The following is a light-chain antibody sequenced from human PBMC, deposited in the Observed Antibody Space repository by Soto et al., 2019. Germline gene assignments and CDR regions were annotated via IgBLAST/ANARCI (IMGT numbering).Light chain of an antibody. Sequence: EMVMTQSPATLSVSPGERATLSCRASQSVGNNLAWYQQKPGQAPRLLIYGAYTRATGIPARFSGSGSGTDFTLTISSLQSEDFAVYYCQHYNYWPPKTFGQGTKV. J-gene: IGKJ1*01. CDR1: QSVGNN. CDR3: QHYNYWPPKT. V-gene: IGKV3-15*01. CDR2: GAY.